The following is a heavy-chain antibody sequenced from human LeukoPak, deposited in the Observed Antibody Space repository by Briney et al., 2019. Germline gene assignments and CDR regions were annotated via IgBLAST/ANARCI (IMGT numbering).Heavy chain of an antibody. J-gene: IGHJ5*02. V-gene: IGHV3-30*04. Sequence: PGRSLRLSCAASGFAFSKYAMHWVRQAPGKGLEWVAVVSLDGRNKYYADSVKDRFTISRDNSKNTLYLQMNSLRAEDTAVYYCARGKEYYYGSGNPTWGQGTLVTVSS. CDR1: GFAFSKYA. CDR2: VSLDGRNK. CDR3: ARGKEYYYGSGNPT. D-gene: IGHD3-10*01.